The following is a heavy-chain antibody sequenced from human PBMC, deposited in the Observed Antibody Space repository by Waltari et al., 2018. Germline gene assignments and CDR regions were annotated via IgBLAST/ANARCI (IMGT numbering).Heavy chain of an antibody. CDR2: INADGSDR. CDR1: GFTFSRSW. V-gene: IGHV3-74*01. D-gene: IGHD6-19*01. J-gene: IGHJ4*02. Sequence: EVQLVESGGDLVQPGGSLRLSCAASGFTFSRSWMHWLRQVPGKGLLWVSRINADGSDRVYADSVKGRFSISKDNAKNTLYLQMNSLRAEDTAVYYCARDFSVAGPTTVDSWGQGTLVTVSS. CDR3: ARDFSVAGPTTVDS.